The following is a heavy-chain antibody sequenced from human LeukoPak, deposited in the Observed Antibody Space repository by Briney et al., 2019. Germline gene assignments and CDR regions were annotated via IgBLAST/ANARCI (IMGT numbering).Heavy chain of an antibody. CDR1: GYTFTSYA. V-gene: IGHV1-69*05. Sequence: ASVKVSCKASGYTFTSYAISWVRQAPGQGLEWMGGIIPILGTANYAQKFQGRVTITTDESTSTAYMELSSLRSEDTAVYYCARASLAYCGGDCYSTDAFDIWGHGTLVTVSS. CDR2: IIPILGTA. J-gene: IGHJ3*02. D-gene: IGHD2-21*01. CDR3: ARASLAYCGGDCYSTDAFDI.